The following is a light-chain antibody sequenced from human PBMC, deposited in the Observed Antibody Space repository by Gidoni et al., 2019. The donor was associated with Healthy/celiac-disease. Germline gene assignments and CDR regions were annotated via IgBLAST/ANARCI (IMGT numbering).Light chain of an antibody. V-gene: IGKV3-15*01. Sequence: EIVMTQSPATLSVSRGERATLPCRASQSVSSYLAWYQQKPGQAPRLLIYGASTRANCIPARFSGSGSGTDFTLTISSLQSEDFAVYYCQQYNNWPPYTFGQGTKLEIK. CDR2: GAS. CDR1: QSVSSY. J-gene: IGKJ2*01. CDR3: QQYNNWPPYT.